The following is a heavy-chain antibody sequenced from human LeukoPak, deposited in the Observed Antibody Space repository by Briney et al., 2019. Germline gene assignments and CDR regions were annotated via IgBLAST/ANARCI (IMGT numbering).Heavy chain of an antibody. J-gene: IGHJ4*02. D-gene: IGHD1-26*01. Sequence: GGSLRLSCAASGFTFSSYGMHWVRQAPGKGLEWVAFIRYDGSNKYYADSVKGRFTISRDNSKNTLYLQMNSLRPEDTAVYFCAKGNSGIFSPISDYWGQGTLVTVSS. CDR1: GFTFSSYG. CDR3: AKGNSGIFSPISDY. V-gene: IGHV3-30*02. CDR2: IRYDGSNK.